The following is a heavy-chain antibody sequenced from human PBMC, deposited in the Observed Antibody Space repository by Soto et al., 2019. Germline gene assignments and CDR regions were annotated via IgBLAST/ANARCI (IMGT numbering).Heavy chain of an antibody. J-gene: IGHJ5*02. CDR2: IYWNDDK. CDR3: AKSGSSGWYGWFDP. V-gene: IGHV2-5*01. Sequence: SGPTLVNPTQTLTLTCIFSGFSLRTSGVGVGWIRQPPGKALEWLGFIYWNDDKRYSPSLKSRLTITKDTSKNQVVLTMTNMDPVNTATYYCAKSGSSGWYGWFDPWGQGTLVTVSS. CDR1: GFSLRTSGVG. D-gene: IGHD6-19*01.